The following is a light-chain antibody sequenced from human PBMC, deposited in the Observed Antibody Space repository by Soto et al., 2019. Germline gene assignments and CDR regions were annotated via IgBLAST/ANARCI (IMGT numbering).Light chain of an antibody. CDR2: GVS. J-gene: IGKJ1*01. V-gene: IGKV3-20*01. Sequence: EIVLTQSPGTLSLSPGERATLSCRASQSVPGNYLAWLQQKPGQAPRVLIYGVSMRATGIPDRFGGSGSGTDFALTISRLEPEDFAVYFCQQYTSPPWTLGQGTKVDIK. CDR3: QQYTSPPWT. CDR1: QSVPGNY.